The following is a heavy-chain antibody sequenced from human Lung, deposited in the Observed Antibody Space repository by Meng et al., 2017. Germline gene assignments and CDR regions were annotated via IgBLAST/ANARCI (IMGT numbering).Heavy chain of an antibody. CDR3: ARGPTTMAHDFDY. D-gene: IGHD4-11*01. V-gene: IGHV4-34*01. J-gene: IGHJ4*02. Sequence: QVQLQQWGAGVLKPSATLSLTCGVSGGSFSDDYWSWIRQPPGKGLEWIGEINHSGSTNYNPSLESRATISVDTSQNNLSLKLSSVTAADSAVYYCARGPTTMAHDFDYWGQGTLVTVSS. CDR1: GGSFSDDY. CDR2: INHSGST.